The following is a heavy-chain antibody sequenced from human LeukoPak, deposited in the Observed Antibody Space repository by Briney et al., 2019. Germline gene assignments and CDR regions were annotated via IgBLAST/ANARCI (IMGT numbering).Heavy chain of an antibody. CDR3: ATIISHYFTSGSYHKADAPFFAD. CDR2: IYPDDSDT. CDR1: GYSFTSYW. J-gene: IGHJ4*02. Sequence: GESLKISCKGSGYSFTSYWIGWVRQMPGKGLEWMGSIYPDDSDTNYSPSFQGQVAMSVDKSISTAYLQWSSLKASDTAMYFCATIISHYFTSGSYHKADAPFFADWGQGTLVTVSS. D-gene: IGHD3-10*01. V-gene: IGHV5-51*01.